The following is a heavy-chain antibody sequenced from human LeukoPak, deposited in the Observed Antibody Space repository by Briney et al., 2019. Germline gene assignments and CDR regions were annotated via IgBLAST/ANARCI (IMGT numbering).Heavy chain of an antibody. D-gene: IGHD3-3*01. CDR1: GFTFSNHG. V-gene: IGHV3-23*01. Sequence: GGSLRLSRTASGFTFSNHGMSWVRQAPGKGLEWVSSIGGSGAKRYYADSVKGRFTISRDNSKKTLYLQMNSLRAEDTAVYYCAKDWEHRPNYDFWSGFDYWGQEPWSPSPQ. CDR2: IGGSGAKR. CDR3: AKDWEHRPNYDFWSGFDY. J-gene: IGHJ4*01.